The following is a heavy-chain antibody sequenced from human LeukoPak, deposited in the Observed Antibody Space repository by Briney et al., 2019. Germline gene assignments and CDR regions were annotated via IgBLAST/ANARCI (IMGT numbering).Heavy chain of an antibody. CDR2: MNTNSGNT. CDR3: ARDDSSWYRPIDY. V-gene: IGHV1-8*01. Sequence: ASVKVSCKASGYTFTSYDINWVRQATGQGLEWMGWMNTNSGNTGYAQKFQARVTMTRNTSISTAYMELSSLRSEDTAVYYCARDDSSWYRPIDYWGQGTLVTVSS. CDR1: GYTFTSYD. J-gene: IGHJ4*02. D-gene: IGHD6-13*01.